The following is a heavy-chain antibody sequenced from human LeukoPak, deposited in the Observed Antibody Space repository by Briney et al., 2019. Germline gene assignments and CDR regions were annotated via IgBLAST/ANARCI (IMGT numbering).Heavy chain of an antibody. J-gene: IGHJ4*02. Sequence: PGGSLRLSCAASGFTFSSYSRNWVRQAPGKGLEGVSSISSSSSYIYYADSVKGRFTISRDNAKNSLYLQMTSLRAEDTAVYYCARDMYYYDSSGYDYWGQGTLVTVSS. D-gene: IGHD3-22*01. CDR2: ISSSSSYI. CDR1: GFTFSSYS. V-gene: IGHV3-21*01. CDR3: ARDMYYYDSSGYDY.